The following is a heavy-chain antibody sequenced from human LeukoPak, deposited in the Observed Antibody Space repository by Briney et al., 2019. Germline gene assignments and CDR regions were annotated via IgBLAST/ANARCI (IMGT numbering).Heavy chain of an antibody. CDR1: GYTFTIYG. CDR3: ARDTQSYGYYVGVIGL. D-gene: IGHD4-17*01. Sequence: GASVKVSCTASGYTFTIYGLIWVRQAPGQGLEWMGWISPYTHNINYAQNLQGRVTMTTDISTSTAYLEVRSLRSDDTAVYYCARDTQSYGYYVGVIGLWGQGTLVTVSS. J-gene: IGHJ4*02. V-gene: IGHV1-18*01. CDR2: ISPYTHNI.